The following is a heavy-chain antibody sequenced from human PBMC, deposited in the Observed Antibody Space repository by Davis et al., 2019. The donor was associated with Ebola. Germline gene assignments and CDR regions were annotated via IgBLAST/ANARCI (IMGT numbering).Heavy chain of an antibody. J-gene: IGHJ2*01. CDR1: GFTFSSYA. CDR2: ISGSGGST. D-gene: IGHD1-26*01. CDR3: AKDYGAVGATPIWYFDL. Sequence: GESLKISCAASGFTFSSYAMSWVRQAPGKGLEWVSVISGSGGSTYYADSVKGRFTISRDNSKNTLYLQMNSLRAEDTAVYYCAKDYGAVGATPIWYFDLWGRGTLVTVSS. V-gene: IGHV3-23*01.